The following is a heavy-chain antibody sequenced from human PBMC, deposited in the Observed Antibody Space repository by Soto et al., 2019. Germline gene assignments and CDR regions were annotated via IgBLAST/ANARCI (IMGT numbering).Heavy chain of an antibody. CDR2: ITHSGTYV. J-gene: IGHJ4*02. D-gene: IGHD5-12*01. CDR3: ARARGNDWYSDY. V-gene: IGHV3-21*01. Sequence: DVQLVESGGGLVRPGGSLRLSCTASGFTFSEYSMSWVRQAPGKGLEWVSSITHSGTYVYYADSVKGRFTISRDSASNSLFLQMTSLRAEDTAVYPCARARGNDWYSDYWGQGTLVTVSS. CDR1: GFTFSEYS.